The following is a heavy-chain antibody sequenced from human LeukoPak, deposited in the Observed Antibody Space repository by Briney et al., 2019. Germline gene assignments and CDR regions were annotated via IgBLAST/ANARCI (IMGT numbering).Heavy chain of an antibody. Sequence: GGSLRLSCAASGFIFNSHGMHWARQAPGKGLQSVATIAYDGSNKYYADSVKGRFTISRDNSKNTTYLQMNSLSAEDTAVYYCAKDGRQWVRYYFSHGMDVWGQGTTVTVSS. CDR2: IAYDGSNK. CDR3: AKDGRQWVRYYFSHGMDV. J-gene: IGHJ6*02. V-gene: IGHV3-30*18. CDR1: GFIFNSHG. D-gene: IGHD6-19*01.